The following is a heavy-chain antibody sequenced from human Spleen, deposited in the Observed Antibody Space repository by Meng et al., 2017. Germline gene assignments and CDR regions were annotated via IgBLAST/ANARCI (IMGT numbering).Heavy chain of an antibody. V-gene: IGHV4-34*09. CDR2: INHSGST. CDR1: GGSFSDYY. Sequence: VRLQESGPGLVKPSQTLSLTCTVSGGSFSDYYWSWIRQPPGKGLEWIGEINHSGSTNYNPSLESRATISVDTSQNNLSLKLSSVTAADSAVYYCARGPTTMAHDFDYWGQGTLVTVSS. CDR3: ARGPTTMAHDFDY. D-gene: IGHD4-11*01. J-gene: IGHJ4*02.